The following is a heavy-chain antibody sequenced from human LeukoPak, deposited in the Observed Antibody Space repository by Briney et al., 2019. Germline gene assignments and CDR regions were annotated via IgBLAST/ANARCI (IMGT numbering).Heavy chain of an antibody. CDR1: GFTFSSYA. D-gene: IGHD3-9*01. Sequence: PGRSLRLSCAASGFTFSSYAMHWVRQAPGKGLEWVAVVSYDGSNKYYADSVKGRFTISRDNSKNTLYLQTNSLRAEDTAVYYCARENVHYDILTGYYLAWFDPWGQGTLVTVSS. J-gene: IGHJ5*02. CDR2: VSYDGSNK. V-gene: IGHV3-30*04. CDR3: ARENVHYDILTGYYLAWFDP.